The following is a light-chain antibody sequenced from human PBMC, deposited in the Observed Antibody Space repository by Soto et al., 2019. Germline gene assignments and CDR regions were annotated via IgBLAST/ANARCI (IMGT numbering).Light chain of an antibody. V-gene: IGKV2-24*01. Sequence: DIVLPQPRLSSTVTLVQPASLSCRSSQSLVHIYGNTSFNWLQQRPGPPPILLIYKISNRFPGVPDKFSGSGAGTDFALTISRVEAEDVGGYYCMQATQSYTFGQGTRLEIK. CDR2: KIS. CDR1: QSLVHIYGNTS. CDR3: MQATQSYT. J-gene: IGKJ2*01.